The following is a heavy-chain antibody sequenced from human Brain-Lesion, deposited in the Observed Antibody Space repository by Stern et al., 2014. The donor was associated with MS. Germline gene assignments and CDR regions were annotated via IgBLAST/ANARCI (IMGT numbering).Heavy chain of an antibody. J-gene: IGHJ4*02. CDR2: ISSDGSNK. CDR3: AKDHVMITFGGVIAPYFDY. CDR1: GFTFSSYG. D-gene: IGHD3-16*02. Sequence: VQLVESGGGVVQPGRSLRLSCAASGFTFSSYGMHWVRQAPGTGLEWVAVISSDGSNKYYADSVKGRFPISRDNSKNTLYLQMNSLRAEGTAVYYCAKDHVMITFGGVIAPYFDYWGQGTLVTVSS. V-gene: IGHV3-30*18.